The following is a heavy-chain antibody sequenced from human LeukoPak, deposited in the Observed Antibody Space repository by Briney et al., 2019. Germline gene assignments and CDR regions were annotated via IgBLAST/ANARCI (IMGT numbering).Heavy chain of an antibody. D-gene: IGHD4-11*01. Sequence: GSVNVSCTPSGYSFILYGISWVRQAPGQGPEWMGWISTSTGDTKYTQKFQGRVTLTTDTSTSTAYMELSSLRSDDTAVYYCARDDNYGIFVNVDYWGQGTLVTVSS. CDR3: ARDDNYGIFVNVDY. CDR1: GYSFILYG. CDR2: ISTSTGDT. J-gene: IGHJ4*02. V-gene: IGHV1-18*01.